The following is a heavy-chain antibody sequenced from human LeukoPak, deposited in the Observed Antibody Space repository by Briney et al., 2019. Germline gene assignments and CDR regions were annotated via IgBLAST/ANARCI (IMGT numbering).Heavy chain of an antibody. CDR3: ARHHLLLFYGGGRFDP. CDR1: GGSISSSSYY. J-gene: IGHJ5*02. Sequence: SETLSLTCTVSGGSISSSSYYWGWIRQPPGKGLEWIGSIYYSGSTYYNPSLKSRVTISVDTSKNQFSLKLSSVTAADTAVYYCARHHLLLFYGGGRFDPWGQGTLVTVSS. V-gene: IGHV4-39*01. D-gene: IGHD2-21*02. CDR2: IYYSGST.